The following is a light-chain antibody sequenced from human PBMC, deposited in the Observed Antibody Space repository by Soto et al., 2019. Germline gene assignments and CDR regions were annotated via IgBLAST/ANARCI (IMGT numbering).Light chain of an antibody. CDR1: QSVSSY. V-gene: IGKV3-11*01. Sequence: EIVLTQSPATLSLSPGERATLSCRASQSVSSYLAWHQQKPGQAPRLLIYDASNRATGIPARFSGSGSGTDFNLKISSLEPEDFAVYYCQQRSNWITFGQGTRLEIK. J-gene: IGKJ5*01. CDR2: DAS. CDR3: QQRSNWIT.